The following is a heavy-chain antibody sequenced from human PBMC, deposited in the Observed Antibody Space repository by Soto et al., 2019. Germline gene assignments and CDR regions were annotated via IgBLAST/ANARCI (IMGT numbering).Heavy chain of an antibody. CDR1: GGSISSSSYY. V-gene: IGHV4-39*01. CDR2: IYYSGSA. CDR3: ARRTPEGFDP. J-gene: IGHJ5*02. Sequence: QLQLQESGPGLVKPSETLSLTCTVSGGSISSSSYYWGWIRQPPGKGLEWIGSIYYSGSAYYNPSLKSRVTISVDTSKNQFSLKLSSVTAADTAVYYCARRTPEGFDPWGQGTLVTVSS.